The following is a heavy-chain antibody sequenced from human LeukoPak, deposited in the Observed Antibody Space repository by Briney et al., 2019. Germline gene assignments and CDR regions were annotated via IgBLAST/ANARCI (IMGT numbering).Heavy chain of an antibody. D-gene: IGHD4-23*01. CDR3: SAGSLDRTPGDY. CDR1: GFIFAASA. Sequence: SVKVSCKTSGFIFAASAVQWVRQARGRRLQWIGWILAGSGNTNYAQEFLDRVTITRDLSTTAAYMDLSSLTSDDTAVYYCSAGSLDRTPGDYWGQGTLVTVSS. V-gene: IGHV1-58*01. J-gene: IGHJ4*02. CDR2: ILAGSGNT.